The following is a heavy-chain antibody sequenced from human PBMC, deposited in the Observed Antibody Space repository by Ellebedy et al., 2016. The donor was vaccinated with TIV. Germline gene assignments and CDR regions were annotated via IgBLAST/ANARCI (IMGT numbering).Heavy chain of an antibody. CDR3: ARAIRVSGSYYLDY. CDR2: SRNKANSYTT. V-gene: IGHV3-72*01. Sequence: GESLKISCAASGFTFSDHYMDWVRKAPGKGLEWVGRSRNKANSYTTEYAASVKDRFTISRDESKNSVHLQMNSLKTEDTAVYYCARAIRVSGSYYLDYWGQGTLVSVSS. CDR1: GFTFSDHY. J-gene: IGHJ4*02. D-gene: IGHD3-10*01.